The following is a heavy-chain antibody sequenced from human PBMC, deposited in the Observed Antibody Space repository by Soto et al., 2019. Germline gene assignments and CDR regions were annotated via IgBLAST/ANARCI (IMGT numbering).Heavy chain of an antibody. J-gene: IGHJ4*02. D-gene: IGHD3-22*01. CDR1: GFTFSSYS. Sequence: GGSLRLSCAASGFTFSSYSMNWVRQAPGKGLEWVSSISSSSSYIYYADSVKGRFTISRDNAKNSLYLQMNSLRAEDTAVYYCAREDYDSSGYHLDYWGQGTLVTVSS. CDR3: AREDYDSSGYHLDY. CDR2: ISSSSSYI. V-gene: IGHV3-21*01.